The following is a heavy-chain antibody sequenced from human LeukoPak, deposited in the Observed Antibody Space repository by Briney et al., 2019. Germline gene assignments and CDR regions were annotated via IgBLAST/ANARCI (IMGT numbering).Heavy chain of an antibody. CDR3: ARELRLDY. J-gene: IGHJ4*02. Sequence: GGSLRLSCAASGFTFTTYNMNWVRQAPGKAMEWVSSITSSGTYIFYADSVRGRFTISRDNAKNSLYLQMNSLRAEDTAVYYCARELRLDYWGQGTLVTVSS. CDR2: ITSSGTYI. CDR1: GFTFTTYN. D-gene: IGHD4-17*01. V-gene: IGHV3-21*01.